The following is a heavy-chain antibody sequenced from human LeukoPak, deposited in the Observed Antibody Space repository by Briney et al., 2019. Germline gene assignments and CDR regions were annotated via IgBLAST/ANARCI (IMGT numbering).Heavy chain of an antibody. Sequence: SETLSLTCAIYGGSISSYYWSWLRQAPGKGLEWIGEISPSGSTDYNPSLESRVSISLDTSKNQFSLKLSSVTAADTAVYYCASSIGGIYYYYYMDVWGKGTTVTISS. J-gene: IGHJ6*03. CDR1: GGSISSYY. CDR3: ASSIGGIYYYYYMDV. D-gene: IGHD1-26*01. CDR2: ISPSGST. V-gene: IGHV4-34*01.